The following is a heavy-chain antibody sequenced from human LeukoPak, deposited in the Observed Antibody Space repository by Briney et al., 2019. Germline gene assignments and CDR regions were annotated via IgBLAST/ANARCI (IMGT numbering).Heavy chain of an antibody. CDR2: IYHSGST. CDR1: GYSISSGYY. J-gene: IGHJ3*02. CDR3: ARLEEQYYYDSSGIQAPGAFDI. V-gene: IGHV4-38-2*02. D-gene: IGHD3-22*01. Sequence: SETLSLTCTVSGYSISSGYYWGWIRQPPGKGLEWIGSIYHSGSTYYNPSLKSRVTISVDTSKNQFSLKLSSVTAADTAVYYCARLEEQYYYDSSGIQAPGAFDIWGQGTMVTVSS.